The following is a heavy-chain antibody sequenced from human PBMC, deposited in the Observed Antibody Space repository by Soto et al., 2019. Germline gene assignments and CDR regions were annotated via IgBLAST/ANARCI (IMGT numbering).Heavy chain of an antibody. CDR2: IIPILGIA. CDR1: GGTFSSYT. CDR3: ARLVDTADFDY. D-gene: IGHD5-18*01. Sequence: QVQLVQSGAEVKKPGSSVKVSCKASGGTFSSYTISWVRQAPGQGLEWMGRIIPILGIANYAQQFQGRVTITADKSTSTAYMELSRLRSEDTAVYYCARLVDTADFDYWGQGTLGTVSS. J-gene: IGHJ4*02. V-gene: IGHV1-69*02.